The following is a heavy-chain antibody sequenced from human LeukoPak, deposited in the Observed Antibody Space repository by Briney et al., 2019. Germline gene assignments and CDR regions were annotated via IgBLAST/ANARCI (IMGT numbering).Heavy chain of an antibody. CDR1: RFSHSTTGVG. D-gene: IGHD6-19*01. V-gene: IGHV2-5*02. J-gene: IGHJ3*02. Sequence: ESGPTLVRPTQTLTLTCTFSRFSHSTTGVGVGWIRQPPGQALEWHALIYWDDDERYRPTLKGRLTITKDTSKNQVGLKMNNMDPVDKAKYYCAPREYRSGWDGVDWVDAFDIWGQGTMVTVSS. CDR2: IYWDDDE. CDR3: APREYRSGWDGVDWVDAFDI.